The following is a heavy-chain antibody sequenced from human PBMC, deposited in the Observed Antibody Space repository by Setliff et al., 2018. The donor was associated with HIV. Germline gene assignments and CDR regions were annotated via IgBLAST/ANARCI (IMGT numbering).Heavy chain of an antibody. Sequence: GGSLRLSCAASGFTFISYAMSWVRQAPGKGLEWVSTISASGNSPYYVDSVKGRFTISRDNSKNTLYLQMNSLRAEDTAVYYCAKLNWAARSGSNPSDCWGQGTLVTVSS. J-gene: IGHJ4*02. CDR1: GFTFISYA. CDR3: AKLNWAARSGSNPSDC. D-gene: IGHD3-10*01. CDR2: ISASGNSP. V-gene: IGHV3-23*01.